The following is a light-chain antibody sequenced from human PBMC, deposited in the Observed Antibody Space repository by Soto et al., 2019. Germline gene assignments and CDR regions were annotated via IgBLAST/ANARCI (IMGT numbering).Light chain of an antibody. Sequence: SYELTQPPSVSVAPGQTARITCGGNNIGSKSVHWYQQKPGQAPVLVVYDDSDRPSGIPDRFSGSNSGNTATLTISRVEAGDEADYYCQVWDSSNDHWVFGGGTKVTVL. CDR3: QVWDSSNDHWV. CDR1: NIGSKS. CDR2: DDS. J-gene: IGLJ3*02. V-gene: IGLV3-21*02.